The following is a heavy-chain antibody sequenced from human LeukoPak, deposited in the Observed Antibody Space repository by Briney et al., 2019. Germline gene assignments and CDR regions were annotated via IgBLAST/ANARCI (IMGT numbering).Heavy chain of an antibody. V-gene: IGHV3-64D*09. Sequence: GGSLRLSCPASGFTFSAYAMYWVRQAPGKGLEYVSGISNNGGSSFYADSVEGRFTISRDNSKNTLYLQMSSLRAEDTAVYYCVKITSVTGGDCWGQGTRLTVSS. CDR1: GFTFSAYA. CDR2: ISNNGGSS. D-gene: IGHD1-1*01. CDR3: VKITSVTGGDC. J-gene: IGHJ4*02.